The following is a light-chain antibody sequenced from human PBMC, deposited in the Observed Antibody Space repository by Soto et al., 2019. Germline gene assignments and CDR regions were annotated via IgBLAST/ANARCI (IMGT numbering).Light chain of an antibody. CDR3: NPYSTSSYPLV. V-gene: IGLV2-14*03. CDR2: DVN. J-gene: IGLJ2*01. Sequence: QSALTQPASVSGSPGQSITISCTGTSSDVGGYDYVSWYQQHPGKAPRLMIYDVNNRPSGVSNRFSGSKSGNTASLTISGPPAWEGGEYYRNPYSTSSYPLVFGGGTKLTVL. CDR1: SSDVGGYDY.